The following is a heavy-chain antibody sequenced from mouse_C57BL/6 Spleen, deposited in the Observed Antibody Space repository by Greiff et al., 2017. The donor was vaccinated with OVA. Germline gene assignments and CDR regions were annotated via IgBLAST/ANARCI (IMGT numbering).Heavy chain of an antibody. J-gene: IGHJ2*01. Sequence: QVQLQQSGAELVRPGASVTLSCKASGYTFTDYEMHWVKQTPVHGLEWIGAIDPETGGTAYHQKFKGKAILTADKSSSTAYMELRSLTSEDSAVYYCTSITTVAWDWGKGTTLTVSS. CDR2: IDPETGGT. CDR3: TSITTVAWD. V-gene: IGHV1-15*01. CDR1: GYTFTDYE. D-gene: IGHD1-1*01.